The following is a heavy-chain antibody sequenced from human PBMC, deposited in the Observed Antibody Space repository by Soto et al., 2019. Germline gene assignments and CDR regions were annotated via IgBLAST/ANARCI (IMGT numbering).Heavy chain of an antibody. J-gene: IGHJ4*02. Sequence: QVQLVESGGGLVKPGGSLRLSCAASGFTFSDYYMSWIRQAPGKGLEWVSYISSSSSYTNYADSVKGRFTISRDNAKNSLYLQINSLRAEDTAVYYCARDVYYDSSGRVDYWGQGTLVTVSS. D-gene: IGHD3-22*01. CDR1: GFTFSDYY. V-gene: IGHV3-11*05. CDR2: ISSSSSYT. CDR3: ARDVYYDSSGRVDY.